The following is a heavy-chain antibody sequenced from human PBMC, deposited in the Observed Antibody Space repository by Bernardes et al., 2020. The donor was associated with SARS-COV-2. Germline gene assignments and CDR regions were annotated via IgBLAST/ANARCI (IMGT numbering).Heavy chain of an antibody. Sequence: GGSLRLSCAASGFTFSSYAMSWVRQAPGKGLEWVSAISGSGGSTYYADSVKGQFTISRDNSKNTLYLQMNSLRAEDTAVYYCAKDVPTDSSRYYYGIDCWGQGTVVTVSS. CDR2: ISGSGGST. CDR1: GFTFSSYA. J-gene: IGHJ4*02. V-gene: IGHV3-23*01. D-gene: IGHD3-22*01. CDR3: AKDVPTDSSRYYYGIDC.